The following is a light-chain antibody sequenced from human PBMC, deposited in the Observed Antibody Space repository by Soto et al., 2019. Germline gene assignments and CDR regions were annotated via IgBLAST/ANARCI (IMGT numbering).Light chain of an antibody. J-gene: IGLJ1*01. CDR2: EVS. CDR3: SSYTSISTLYV. V-gene: IGLV2-14*01. Sequence: QSVLTQPASVSGSPGQSITISCTGTSSDGGAYNYVSWYQHHPGKAPKLMIYEVSNRPSGVSNRFSGSKSGNTASLTISGLQAEDEADYYCSSYTSISTLYVFGTGTKLTVL. CDR1: SSDGGAYNY.